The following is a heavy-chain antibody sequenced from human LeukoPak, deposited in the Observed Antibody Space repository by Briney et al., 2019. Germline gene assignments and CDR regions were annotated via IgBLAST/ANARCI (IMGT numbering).Heavy chain of an antibody. CDR1: GFTFSSYA. CDR3: VRHQLGFDY. J-gene: IGHJ4*02. V-gene: IGHV3-30*04. Sequence: PGGSLRLSCAASGFTFSSYAMNWVRQAPGKGLEWVAVISYDGSRKYCADSVKGRFTISRDNSKNTVYLQMNSLRGEDTAMYYCVRHQLGFDYWGQGALVTVSS. D-gene: IGHD1-1*01. CDR2: ISYDGSRK.